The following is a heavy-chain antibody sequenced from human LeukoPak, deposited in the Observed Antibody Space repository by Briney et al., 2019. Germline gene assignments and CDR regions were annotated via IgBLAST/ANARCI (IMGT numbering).Heavy chain of an antibody. D-gene: IGHD2-21*01. CDR2: ISGSGGST. CDR1: GLTFSSYA. CDR3: AKGILWPDRHWFDP. J-gene: IGHJ5*02. Sequence: GGSLRLSCAASGLTFSSYAMSWVRQSPGKGLEWVSAISGSGGSTYYADSVKGRFTISRDNSKNTLYLQMNSLRAEDTAVYYCAKGILWPDRHWFDPWGQGTLVTVSS. V-gene: IGHV3-23*01.